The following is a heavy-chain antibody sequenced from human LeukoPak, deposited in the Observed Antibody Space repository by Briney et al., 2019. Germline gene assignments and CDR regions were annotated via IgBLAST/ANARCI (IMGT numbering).Heavy chain of an antibody. CDR1: GYTFTSYG. V-gene: IGHV1-2*02. CDR2: INPNSGGT. D-gene: IGHD3-10*01. CDR3: ARGYNYYGSGSYLDAFDY. Sequence: ASVKVSCKASGYTFTSYGISWVRQAPGQGLEWMGWINPNSGGTNYAQKFQGRVTMTRDTSISTAYMELSRLRSEDTAVYYCARGYNYYGSGSYLDAFDYWGQGTLVTVSS. J-gene: IGHJ4*02.